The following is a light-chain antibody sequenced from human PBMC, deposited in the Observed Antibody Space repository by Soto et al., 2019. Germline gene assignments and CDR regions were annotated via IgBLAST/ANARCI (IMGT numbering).Light chain of an antibody. Sequence: QSALTQPASVSGSPGQSITISCTGSTTDVGYYDHVSWYQHHPGEAPKLIIYDVSLRPSGVSERFSGFKSGTTASLIISGLQAEDEADYHCISYSGSSSPVTFGGGTKLTVL. CDR3: ISYSGSSSPVT. CDR1: TTDVGYYDH. CDR2: DVS. V-gene: IGLV2-14*03. J-gene: IGLJ2*01.